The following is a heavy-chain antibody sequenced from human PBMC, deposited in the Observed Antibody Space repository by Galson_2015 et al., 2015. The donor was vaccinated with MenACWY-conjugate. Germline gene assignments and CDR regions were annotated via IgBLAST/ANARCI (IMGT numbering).Heavy chain of an antibody. CDR3: ARAVAATYYYYAMDV. Sequence: QSGAEVKKPGESLKISCKGSGYSFSTYWIAWVRQMPGKGLEWMGIIYPGDSDTRYSPSFQGQVTISADKSISTAYLQWSSLRASDTAMYYCARAVAATYYYYAMDVWAQGTTVTVSS. CDR1: GYSFSTYW. J-gene: IGHJ6*02. D-gene: IGHD6-19*01. V-gene: IGHV5-51*01. CDR2: IYPGDSDT.